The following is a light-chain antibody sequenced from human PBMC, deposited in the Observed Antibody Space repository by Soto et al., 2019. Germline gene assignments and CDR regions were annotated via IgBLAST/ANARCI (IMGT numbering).Light chain of an antibody. CDR1: QGVSSSY. CDR2: GAS. J-gene: IGKJ1*01. Sequence: EIVLTQSPGTLSLSPGERASLSCRASQGVSSSYLAWYQQKPGQAPRLLIYGASNRAAGVPARFSGSGSGTDFTLTISDVEPEDFAVYYCHQRQSWPRTFGQGTKVDIK. CDR3: HQRQSWPRT. V-gene: IGKV3-20*01.